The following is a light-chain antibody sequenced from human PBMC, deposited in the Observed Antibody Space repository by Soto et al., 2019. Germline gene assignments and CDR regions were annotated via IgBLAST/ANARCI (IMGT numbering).Light chain of an antibody. CDR1: SSDVGGYNY. CDR2: EVT. CDR3: SSYAGTDNLGV. V-gene: IGLV2-8*01. J-gene: IGLJ2*01. Sequence: QSALTQPASASGSAGQSVTISCTGTSSDVGGYNYVSWYQQHPGKAPKLIIYEVTQRPSGVPDRFSGSKSGNTASLTVSGLQAEDEADYYCSSYAGTDNLGVFGGGTKVTVL.